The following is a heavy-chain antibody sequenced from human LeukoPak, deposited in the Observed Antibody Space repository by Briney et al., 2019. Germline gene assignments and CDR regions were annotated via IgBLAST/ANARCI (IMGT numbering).Heavy chain of an antibody. CDR3: ARYYYDSSGYYPPFDY. J-gene: IGHJ4*02. Sequence: PSETLSLTCTVSGGSISSSSYYWGWIRQPPGKGLEWIGYIYYSGSTYYNPSLKSRVTISVDTSKNQFSLKLSSVTAADTAVYYCARYYYDSSGYYPPFDYWGQGTLVTVSS. D-gene: IGHD3-22*01. CDR1: GGSISSSSYY. V-gene: IGHV4-30-4*08. CDR2: IYYSGST.